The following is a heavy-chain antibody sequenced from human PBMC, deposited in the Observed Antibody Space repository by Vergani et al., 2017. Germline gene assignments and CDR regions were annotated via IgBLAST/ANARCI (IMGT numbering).Heavy chain of an antibody. Sequence: QVQLQESGPGLVKPSETLSLTSTVSGGSISSYYWSWIRQPPGKGLEWIGYIYYSGSTNYNPPLKSRVTISVDTSKNQFSLKLSSVTAADTAVYYCARVKSGYDILTGYHLAGYYFDYWGQGTLVTVSS. V-gene: IGHV4-59*01. CDR2: IYYSGST. CDR3: ARVKSGYDILTGYHLAGYYFDY. J-gene: IGHJ4*02. CDR1: GGSISSYY. D-gene: IGHD3-9*01.